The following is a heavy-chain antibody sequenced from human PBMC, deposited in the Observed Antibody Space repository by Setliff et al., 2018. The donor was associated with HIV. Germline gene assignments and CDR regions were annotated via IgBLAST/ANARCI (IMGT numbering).Heavy chain of an antibody. CDR3: ARWREDRRDFDY. V-gene: IGHV1-69*06. D-gene: IGHD3-22*01. Sequence: SVKVSCKASGGTFSSYAISWVRQAPGQGPEWMGRIIPIFGTPNYAQKFQGRVTITADKSTSTAYMELSSLRSEDTAVYYCARWREDRRDFDYWGQGTLVTVSS. J-gene: IGHJ4*02. CDR1: GGTFSSYA. CDR2: IIPIFGTP.